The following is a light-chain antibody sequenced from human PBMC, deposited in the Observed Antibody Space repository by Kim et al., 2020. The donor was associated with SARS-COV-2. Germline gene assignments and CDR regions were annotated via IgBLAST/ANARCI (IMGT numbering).Light chain of an antibody. CDR3: YSSDSTGYYWV. CDR1: ALPQKY. V-gene: IGLV3-10*01. Sequence: SYELTQPPSVSVSPGQAAMITCSGDALPQKYVYWYQQKSGQAPVVVIYEDNKRPSEIPERFSGSSSGTVATLTIGGAQVDDEADYYCYSSDSTGYYWVFGGGTQLTVL. J-gene: IGLJ3*02. CDR2: EDN.